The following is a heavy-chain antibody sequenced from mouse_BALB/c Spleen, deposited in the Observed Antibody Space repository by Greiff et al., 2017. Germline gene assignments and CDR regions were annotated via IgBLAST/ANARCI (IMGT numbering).Heavy chain of an antibody. CDR2: IYPGDGDT. CDR1: GYAFSSYW. J-gene: IGHJ2*01. V-gene: IGHV1-80*01. Sequence: QVQLKQSGAELVRPGSSVKISCKASGYAFSSYWMNWVKQRPGQGLEWIGQIYPGDGDTNYNGKFKGKATLTADKSSSTAYMQLSSLTSEDSAVYFGARSEYGNYRGYFDYWGQGTTLTVSS. D-gene: IGHD2-10*02. CDR3: ARSEYGNYRGYFDY.